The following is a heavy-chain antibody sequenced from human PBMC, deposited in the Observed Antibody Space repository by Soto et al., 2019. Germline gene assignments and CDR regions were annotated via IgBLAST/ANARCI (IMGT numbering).Heavy chain of an antibody. V-gene: IGHV4-59*01. Sequence: SETLSLTCTVSGGSISSYYWSWIRQPPGKGLEWIGYIYYSGSTNYNPSLKSRVTISVDTSKNQFSLKLSSVTAADTAVYYCARVGYDFWSGYQPYNWFDPWGQGTLVTVSS. CDR1: GGSISSYY. D-gene: IGHD3-3*01. CDR3: ARVGYDFWSGYQPYNWFDP. J-gene: IGHJ5*02. CDR2: IYYSGST.